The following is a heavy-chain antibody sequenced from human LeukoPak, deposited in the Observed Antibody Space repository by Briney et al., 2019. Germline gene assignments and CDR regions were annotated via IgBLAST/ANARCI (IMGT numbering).Heavy chain of an antibody. J-gene: IGHJ3*01. CDR1: GFMFSSYW. Sequence: PGGSLRLSCAASGFMFSSYWMHWVRQAPGKGLVWVSRINSDGSSTNYADSVKGQFTISRDNSQNTLFLQMNSLRVEDTAIYYCAKDSYVSGRPLHTFDVWGQGTMVTVSS. D-gene: IGHD3-10*01. V-gene: IGHV3-74*01. CDR2: INSDGSST. CDR3: AKDSYVSGRPLHTFDV.